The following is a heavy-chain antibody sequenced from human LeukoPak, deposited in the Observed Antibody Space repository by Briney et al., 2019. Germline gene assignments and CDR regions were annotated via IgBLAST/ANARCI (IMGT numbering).Heavy chain of an antibody. Sequence: NSSETLSLTCTVSGGSISSYYWSWIRQPAGKGLEWIGRFYSGGSTDYNPSLKSRVTMSVDTSKNQFSLKLSSVTAADTAVYYCARVYSGYDLPRSLAIYYFDYWGQGTLATVSS. V-gene: IGHV4-4*07. CDR3: ARVYSGYDLPRSLAIYYFDY. J-gene: IGHJ4*02. CDR2: FYSGGST. D-gene: IGHD5-12*01. CDR1: GGSISSYY.